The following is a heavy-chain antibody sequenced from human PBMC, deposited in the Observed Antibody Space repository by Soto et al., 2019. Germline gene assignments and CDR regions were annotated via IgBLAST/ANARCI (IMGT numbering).Heavy chain of an antibody. Sequence: QVQLVQSGAELKKPGASVKVSCKASGYTFTDYYVHWLRQAPGQGLEWMGWINPKSGVTHYAQKFQGWVTLTRDTSGSTAYMELHRLKSDDTAVFFCARGVSGWSPFDVWGQGTLVTVSS. J-gene: IGHJ4*02. CDR2: INPKSGVT. CDR3: ARGVSGWSPFDV. D-gene: IGHD6-19*01. V-gene: IGHV1-2*04. CDR1: GYTFTDYY.